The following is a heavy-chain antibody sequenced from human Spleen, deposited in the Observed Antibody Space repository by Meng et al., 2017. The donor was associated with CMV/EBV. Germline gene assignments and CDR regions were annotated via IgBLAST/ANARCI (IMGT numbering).Heavy chain of an antibody. Sequence: GESLKISCAASGFTFSSYSMNWVRQAPGKGLEWVSYISSSSRTIYYADSVKGRFTISRDNAKNSLYLQMNSLRAEDTAVYYCARDGNDFWSGYLYYYYGMDVWGQGTTVTVSS. CDR2: ISSSSRTI. D-gene: IGHD3-3*01. V-gene: IGHV3-48*04. J-gene: IGHJ6*02. CDR3: ARDGNDFWSGYLYYYYGMDV. CDR1: GFTFSSYS.